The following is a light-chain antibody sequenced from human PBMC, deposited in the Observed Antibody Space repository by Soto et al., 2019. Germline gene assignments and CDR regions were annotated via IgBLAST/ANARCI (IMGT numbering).Light chain of an antibody. J-gene: IGKJ5*01. CDR2: DAS. CDR3: QQRSNWPPIT. Sequence: EIVLTQSPATLSLSPGARAPLSCRASQSVSSYLAWYQQKPGQAPRLLIYDASNRATGIPARFSGGGSGTDFTLTISSLEPEDFAVYYCQQRSNWPPITFGQGTRLEIK. CDR1: QSVSSY. V-gene: IGKV3-11*01.